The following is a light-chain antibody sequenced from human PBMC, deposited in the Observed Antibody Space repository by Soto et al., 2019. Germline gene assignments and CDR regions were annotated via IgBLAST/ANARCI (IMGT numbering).Light chain of an antibody. CDR2: FAS. CDR3: QQDYNFPRT. CDR1: ETIDTY. V-gene: IGKV1-39*01. Sequence: DIQMTQSPSSLSASVGDRVTITCRASETIDTYLNWYQQKPGKAPRLLIYFASSLQSGVPVRFSGSGSGTEFTLIISSLQREDFATYFCQQDYNFPRTFGLGTKLEIK. J-gene: IGKJ1*01.